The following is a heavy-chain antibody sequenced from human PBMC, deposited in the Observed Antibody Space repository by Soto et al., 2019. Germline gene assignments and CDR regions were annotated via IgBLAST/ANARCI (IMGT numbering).Heavy chain of an antibody. D-gene: IGHD3-9*01. CDR2: IGTAGDT. Sequence: PGGSLRLSCAASGFTFSSYDMHWVRQATGKGLEWVSAIGTAGDTYYPGSVKGRFTISRENAKNSLYLQMNSLRAEDTAVYYCARGRLRYFDWLPEYYFDYWGQGTLVTVSS. J-gene: IGHJ4*02. CDR1: GFTFSSYD. CDR3: ARGRLRYFDWLPEYYFDY. V-gene: IGHV3-13*01.